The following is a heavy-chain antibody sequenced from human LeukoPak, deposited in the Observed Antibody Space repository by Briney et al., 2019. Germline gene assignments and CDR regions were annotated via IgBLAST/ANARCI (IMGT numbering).Heavy chain of an antibody. D-gene: IGHD3-3*01. CDR1: GYTFTSYD. CDR3: ARAYYDFWSGYYSSNYYYYMDV. CDR2: MNPNSGNA. Sequence: ASVKVSCKASGYTFTSYDINWVRQATGQGLEWMGWMNPNSGNAAYAQQFQGRVTMTRNNSISTAYTELSSLSSEDTAVYYCARAYYDFWSGYYSSNYYYYMDVWGKGTTVTVSS. V-gene: IGHV1-8*01. J-gene: IGHJ6*03.